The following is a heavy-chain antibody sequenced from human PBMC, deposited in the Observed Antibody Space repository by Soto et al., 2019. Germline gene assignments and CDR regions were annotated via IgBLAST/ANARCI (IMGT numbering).Heavy chain of an antibody. J-gene: IGHJ4*02. V-gene: IGHV3-30*18. CDR1: GFTFSSYG. CDR2: ISYDGSNK. D-gene: IGHD3-3*01. Sequence: PGGSLRLSCAASGFTFSSYGMHWVRQAPGKGLEWVAVISYDGSNKYYADSVKGRFTISRDNSKNTLYLKMNSLRAEDTAVYYCAKDLPYDFWSGSPLDYWGQGTLVTVSS. CDR3: AKDLPYDFWSGSPLDY.